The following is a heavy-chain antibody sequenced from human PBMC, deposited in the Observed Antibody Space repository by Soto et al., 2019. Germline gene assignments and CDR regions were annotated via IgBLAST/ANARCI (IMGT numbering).Heavy chain of an antibody. D-gene: IGHD3-3*01. V-gene: IGHV4-61*01. CDR3: ARDFAYFDS. CDR2: VYHTGRN. CDR1: GGSSKSGSYS. J-gene: IGHJ4*02. Sequence: SETLSLTCTVSGGSSKSGSYSWSWIRQPPGKGLEWIGYVYHTGRNSYNPSLKSRVSISMDTSKNQSSLNLDSVTAADTAVYFCARDFAYFDSWGQGTLVTVSS.